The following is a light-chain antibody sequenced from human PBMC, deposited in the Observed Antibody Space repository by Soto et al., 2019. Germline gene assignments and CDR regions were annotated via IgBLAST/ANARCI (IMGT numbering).Light chain of an antibody. J-gene: IGKJ1*01. Sequence: DIVMTQSPDSLAVSLGERATINCKSSQSVLFSAKNKNYLAWYQQKPGQPPRLLIYWASTRESGVPERFSGSGSGTDFTLTISSLQAEDVAVYYCPHYYGFPRTFGQGTRVEIK. CDR2: WAS. CDR1: QSVLFSAKNKNY. CDR3: PHYYGFPRT. V-gene: IGKV4-1*01.